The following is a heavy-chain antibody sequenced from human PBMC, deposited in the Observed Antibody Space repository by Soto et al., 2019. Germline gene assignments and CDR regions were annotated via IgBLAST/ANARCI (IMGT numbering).Heavy chain of an antibody. CDR1: GGSISSYY. CDR3: ARVPDR. Sequence: SETLSLTCTVSGGSISSYYWSWIRQPPGKGLEWIGYFYYSGSTNYNPSLKSRVTISVDTSKNQFSLKLSSVTAADTAVYYCARVPDRWGQGTLVTVS. CDR2: FYYSGST. D-gene: IGHD2-2*01. J-gene: IGHJ5*02. V-gene: IGHV4-59*01.